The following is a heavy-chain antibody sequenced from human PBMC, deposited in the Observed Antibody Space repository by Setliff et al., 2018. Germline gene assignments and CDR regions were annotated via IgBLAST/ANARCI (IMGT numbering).Heavy chain of an antibody. D-gene: IGHD1-26*01. J-gene: IGHJ5*02. V-gene: IGHV1-3*01. CDR3: ARVPVVGATKLYWFDP. CDR1: GYAFAAYG. CDR2: INAGNGNT. Sequence: ASVKVSCKASGYAFAAYGIHWVRQAPGQRLEWMGWINAGNGNTKYSQKFQGRVTITRDTSASTAYMELSSLRSEDTAVYYCARVPVVGATKLYWFDPWGQGTLVTVSS.